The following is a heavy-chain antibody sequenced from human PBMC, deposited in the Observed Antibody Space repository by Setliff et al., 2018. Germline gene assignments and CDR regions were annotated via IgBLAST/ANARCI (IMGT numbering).Heavy chain of an antibody. CDR2: TIPIFGTT. CDR3: VREGVDSRSSTDYRYYMDV. V-gene: IGHV1-69*05. Sequence: ASVKVSCKAPGGTFSSYGISWVRQAPGQGLEWMGGTIPIFGTTDYAQKFQGRVTIITDESTSTAFMQLSSLRSEDTAVYYCVREGVDSRSSTDYRYYMDVWGKGTTVTVSS. D-gene: IGHD3-22*01. J-gene: IGHJ6*03. CDR1: GGTFSSYG.